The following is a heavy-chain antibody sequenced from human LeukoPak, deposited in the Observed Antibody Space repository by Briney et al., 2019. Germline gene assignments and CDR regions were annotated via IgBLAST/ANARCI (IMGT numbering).Heavy chain of an antibody. CDR1: GYTFTGYY. Sequence: ASVRVSCKASGYTFTGYYIHWVRQAPGQGLEWMGWINPNSGGTNYAQKFQGRVTMTRDTSTSTVYMELSSLRSEDTAVYYCARAGRYYYDGSGYYPRLDYWGQGTLVTVSS. CDR3: ARAGRYYYDGSGYYPRLDY. V-gene: IGHV1-2*02. CDR2: INPNSGGT. D-gene: IGHD3-22*01. J-gene: IGHJ4*02.